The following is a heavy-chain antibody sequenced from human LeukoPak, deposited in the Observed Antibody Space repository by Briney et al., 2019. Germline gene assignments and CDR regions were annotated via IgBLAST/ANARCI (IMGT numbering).Heavy chain of an antibody. CDR1: GFTFSNYS. Sequence: GGSLRLSCAASGFTFSNYSMNWVRQAPGKGLEWVSSITSSGSYIYYADSVKGRFTLSRDNARNSLYLQMNSLRAEDTAIYYCARAEALKFRDFDYWGQGTLVTVSS. J-gene: IGHJ4*02. CDR2: ITSSGSYI. CDR3: ARAEALKFRDFDY. V-gene: IGHV3-21*01.